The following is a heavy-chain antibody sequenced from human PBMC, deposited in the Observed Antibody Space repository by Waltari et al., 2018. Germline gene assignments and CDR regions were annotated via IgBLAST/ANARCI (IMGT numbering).Heavy chain of an antibody. CDR1: GYNCPTSP. CDR2: INAGNGNT. Sequence: QAPLAQSGPEAKKHGASAKLSCTASGYNCPTSPIHWVRQAPGQGLAWMGWINAGNGNTKYSHNVQGRLTITRDTSATTAYMELSSLTSEDTALYYCAKDGGWYYLESWGQGTLVTVSS. D-gene: IGHD6-19*01. V-gene: IGHV1-3*01. J-gene: IGHJ4*02. CDR3: AKDGGWYYLES.